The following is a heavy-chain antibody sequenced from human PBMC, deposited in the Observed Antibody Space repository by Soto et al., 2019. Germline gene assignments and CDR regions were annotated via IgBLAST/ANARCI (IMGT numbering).Heavy chain of an antibody. CDR3: ARVTLPNWNYPDYYYYYYMDV. J-gene: IGHJ6*03. V-gene: IGHV3-33*01. Sequence: GGSLRLSCAASGFTFSSYGMHWVRQAPGKGLEWVAVIWYDGSNKYYADSVKGRFTISRDNSKNTLYLQMNSLRAEDTAVYYCARVTLPNWNYPDYYYYYYMDVWGKGTTVTVSS. D-gene: IGHD1-7*01. CDR1: GFTFSSYG. CDR2: IWYDGSNK.